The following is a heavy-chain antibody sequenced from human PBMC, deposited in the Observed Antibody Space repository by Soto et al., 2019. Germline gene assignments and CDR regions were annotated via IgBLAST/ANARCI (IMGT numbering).Heavy chain of an antibody. D-gene: IGHD2-15*01. J-gene: IGHJ4*02. CDR1: CYTFTSYG. CDR3: ARDQVVAATILFDY. V-gene: IGHV1-18*01. CDR2: ISAYNGNT. Sequence: ASVTVSCKASCYTFTSYGISWVRQAPGQGLEWMGWISAYNGNTNYAQKLQGRVTMTTDTSTSTAYMELRSLRSDDTAVYYCARDQVVAATILFDYWGQGTLVTVSS.